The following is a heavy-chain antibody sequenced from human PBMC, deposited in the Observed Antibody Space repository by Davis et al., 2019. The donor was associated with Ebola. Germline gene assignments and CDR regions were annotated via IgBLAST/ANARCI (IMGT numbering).Heavy chain of an antibody. Sequence: ASVKVSCKASGYTFTNYYMHWVRQAPGQGLEWMGAIIPVYGRTNYAQEFQGRVTVTRDTSTTTVYMDLSSLRSEDTALYYCTTPGGQDSGYDVFDIWGQGTMVTVSS. J-gene: IGHJ3*02. V-gene: IGHV1-46*03. CDR2: IIPVYGRT. CDR3: TTPGGQDSGYDVFDI. CDR1: GYTFTNYY. D-gene: IGHD5-12*01.